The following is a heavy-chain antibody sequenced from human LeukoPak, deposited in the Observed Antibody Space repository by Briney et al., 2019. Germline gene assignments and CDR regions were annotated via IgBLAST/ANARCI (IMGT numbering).Heavy chain of an antibody. CDR2: IYSGGST. V-gene: IGHV3-53*01. J-gene: IGHJ4*02. CDR3: ARDRLGIVDY. CDR1: GFTVSSNY. D-gene: IGHD7-27*01. Sequence: PGGSLRLSCAASGFTVSSNYMSWVRQAPGKGLEWVSVIYSGGSTYYADSVKGRFTTSRDNSKNTLYLQMNSLRAEDTAVYYCARDRLGIVDYWGQGTLVTVSS.